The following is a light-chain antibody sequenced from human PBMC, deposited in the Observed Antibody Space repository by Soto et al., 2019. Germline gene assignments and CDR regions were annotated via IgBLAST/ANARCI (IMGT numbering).Light chain of an antibody. Sequence: DVQLTQSPSTLSASVGDRVTITCRASQTISSWLAWYQQKPGKAPKLLIYKASTLKSGVPSRFSGSGSGTEFTLAISSLQPDDFATYYCQQHNSYSGAFGQGTKVDI. CDR2: KAS. V-gene: IGKV1-5*03. J-gene: IGKJ1*01. CDR1: QTISSW. CDR3: QQHNSYSGA.